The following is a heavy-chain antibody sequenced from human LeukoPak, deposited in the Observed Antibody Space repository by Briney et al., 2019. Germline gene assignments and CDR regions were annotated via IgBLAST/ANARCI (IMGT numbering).Heavy chain of an antibody. CDR1: GFTFDDYA. CDR3: ARDKYGDYAYPYFDS. CDR2: ISWNSGSI. V-gene: IGHV3-9*01. Sequence: GGSLRLSCAASGFTFDDYAMHWVRQAPGKGLEWVSGISWNSGSIGYADSVKGRFTISRDNAKNSLYLQMNSLRAEDTALYYCARDKYGDYAYPYFDSWGQGTLVTVSS. D-gene: IGHD3-16*01. J-gene: IGHJ4*02.